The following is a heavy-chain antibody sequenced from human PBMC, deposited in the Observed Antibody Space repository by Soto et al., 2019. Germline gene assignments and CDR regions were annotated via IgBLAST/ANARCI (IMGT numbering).Heavy chain of an antibody. V-gene: IGHV3-15*07. D-gene: IGHD2-2*01. J-gene: IGHJ4*02. Sequence: EVQLVESGGGLVKPGGSLRLSCAASGFTFSNAWMNWVRQAPGKGLEWVGGIKSKADGGTTDYAAPVKGRFTISRDDSKNPLYLQMNSLKTEDTAVSYCTTDSLLGYCSSSSCYEVGYWGQGALVTVSS. CDR3: TTDSLLGYCSSSSCYEVGY. CDR2: IKSKADGGTT. CDR1: GFTFSNAW.